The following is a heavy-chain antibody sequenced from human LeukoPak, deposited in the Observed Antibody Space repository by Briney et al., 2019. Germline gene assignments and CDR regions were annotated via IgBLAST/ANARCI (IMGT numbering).Heavy chain of an antibody. J-gene: IGHJ4*02. D-gene: IGHD5-24*01. CDR2: IHGDGIST. CDR3: ARVEDGYYSGY. Sequence: GGSLRLSCAASGFTFSTYLMHWVRQAPGKGLVWVSRIHGDGISTTYADSVKGRFTISRDNAKNSLYLQMNSLRAEDTAVYYCARVEDGYYSGYWGQGTLVTVSS. V-gene: IGHV3-74*01. CDR1: GFTFSTYL.